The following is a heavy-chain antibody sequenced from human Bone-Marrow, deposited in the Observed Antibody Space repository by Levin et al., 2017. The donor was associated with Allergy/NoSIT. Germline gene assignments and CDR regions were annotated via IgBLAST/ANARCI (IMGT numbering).Heavy chain of an antibody. V-gene: IGHV4-31*03. J-gene: IGHJ6*02. CDR3: ARDNQGGSSGWIYYYYGLDV. D-gene: IGHD6-19*01. CDR2: IYYSGST. Sequence: SETLSLTCTVSGVSISSGGYHWSWIRQQPGKGLEWIGHIYYSGSTNFNPSLKSRVTMSVDRSKNQFSLNLTSVTAADTAVYYCARDNQGGSSGWIYYYYGLDVWGQGTTVIVSS. CDR1: GVSISSGGYH.